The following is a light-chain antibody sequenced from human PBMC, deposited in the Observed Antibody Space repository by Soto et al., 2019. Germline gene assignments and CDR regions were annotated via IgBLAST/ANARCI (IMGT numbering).Light chain of an antibody. J-gene: IGLJ1*01. V-gene: IGLV2-11*01. Sequence: QSALTQPRSVSGSPGQSVAISCTGTSSDVGGYNYVSWYQQHPGKAPKVMIYDVSKRPSGVPDRFSGSKSGNTASLTVSGLQAEDEADYYCLSYAGTADVFGTGTQLTVL. CDR2: DVS. CDR1: SSDVGGYNY. CDR3: LSYAGTADV.